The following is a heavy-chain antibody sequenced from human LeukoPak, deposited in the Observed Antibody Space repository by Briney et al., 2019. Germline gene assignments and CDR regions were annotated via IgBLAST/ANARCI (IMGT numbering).Heavy chain of an antibody. D-gene: IGHD2-2*03. J-gene: IGHJ4*02. CDR1: GGSISSYY. V-gene: IGHV4-4*07. Sequence: SETLSLTRTVSGGSISSYYWSWIRQPAGKGLEWIGRIYTSGSTNYNPSLKSRVTISVDKSKNQFSLKLSSVTAADTAVYYCARDTGYCSSTSCSYGVYFDYWGQGTLVTVSS. CDR2: IYTSGST. CDR3: ARDTGYCSSTSCSYGVYFDY.